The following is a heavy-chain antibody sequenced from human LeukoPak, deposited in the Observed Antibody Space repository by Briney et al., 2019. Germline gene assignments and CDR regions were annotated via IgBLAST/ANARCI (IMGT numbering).Heavy chain of an antibody. CDR2: INPSGGNT. CDR3: ARDYYDSSGYSPRYFDY. V-gene: IGHV1-46*01. D-gene: IGHD3-22*01. J-gene: IGHJ4*02. CDR1: GYSFTSYN. Sequence: GASVKVSCKTSGYSFTSYNLHWVRQAPGQRLEWMGIINPSGGNTNYAQKFQGRVTMTRDTSTSTVYMELSSLRSEDTAVYYCARDYYDSSGYSPRYFDYWGQGTLVTVSS.